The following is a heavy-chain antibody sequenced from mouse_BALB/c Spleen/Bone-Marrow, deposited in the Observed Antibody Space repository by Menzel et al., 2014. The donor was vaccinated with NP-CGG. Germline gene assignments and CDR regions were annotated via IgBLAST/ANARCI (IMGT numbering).Heavy chain of an antibody. CDR1: GFAFSRYW. D-gene: IGHD1-2*01. V-gene: IGHV4-1*02. CDR3: ARQGYYGYSDY. CDR2: INPDSSTI. Sequence: DVQLQESGGGLVQPGGSLKLSCAASGFAFSRYWMSWVRQAPGKGLEWIGEINPDSSTINYTPSLKDKFIISRDKAKNTLYRQMCKVRSEDTALYYCARQGYYGYSDYWGQGTTLTVSS. J-gene: IGHJ2*01.